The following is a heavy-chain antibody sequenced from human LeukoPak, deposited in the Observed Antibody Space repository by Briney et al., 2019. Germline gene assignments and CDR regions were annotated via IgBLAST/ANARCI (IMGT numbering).Heavy chain of an antibody. CDR2: INPNSGGT. Sequence: ASVKVSCKASGYTFTGYYMHGLRQAPGQGREWMGWINPNSGGTNYAQKFQDRVTMTRDTSKSTAYMELSRLRSDDTPVYYCAREGVAWYGGGFDPWGQGTLVTVSS. D-gene: IGHD3-10*01. CDR1: GYTFTGYY. CDR3: AREGVAWYGGGFDP. V-gene: IGHV1-2*02. J-gene: IGHJ5*02.